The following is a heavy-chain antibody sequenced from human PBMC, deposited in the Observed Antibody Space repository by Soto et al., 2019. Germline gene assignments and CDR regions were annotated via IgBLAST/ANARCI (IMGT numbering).Heavy chain of an antibody. CDR1: GFTFSSYG. CDR3: ERDCRWFDP. J-gene: IGHJ5*02. V-gene: IGHV3-33*01. Sequence: QVQLVESGGGVVQPGRSLRLSCAASGFTFSSYGMHWVRQAPGKGLEWVAVIWYDGSNKYYADSVKGRFTISRDNSKNTLYLQMNSLRAEDTAVYYCERDCRWFDPWGQGTLVTVSS. CDR2: IWYDGSNK.